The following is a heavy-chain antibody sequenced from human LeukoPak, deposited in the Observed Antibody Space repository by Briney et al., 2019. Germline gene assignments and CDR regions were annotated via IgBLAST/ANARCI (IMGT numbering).Heavy chain of an antibody. CDR3: ASGGSYRPFDY. CDR1: GFTFDDYA. V-gene: IGHV3-43*02. Sequence: GGSLRLSCAASGFTFDDYAMHWVRQAPGKGLEWVSLISGDGGSTYYADSVKGRFTISRDNAKNSLYLQMNSLRAEDTAVYYCASGGSYRPFDYWGQGTLVTVSS. J-gene: IGHJ4*02. CDR2: ISGDGGST. D-gene: IGHD1-26*01.